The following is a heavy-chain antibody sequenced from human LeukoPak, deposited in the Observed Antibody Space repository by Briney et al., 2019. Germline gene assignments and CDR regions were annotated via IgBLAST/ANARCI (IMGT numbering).Heavy chain of an antibody. Sequence: PSQTLSLTCTVSGGSISSGGYYWSWIRQPPGKGLEWIGYIYHSGSTYYNPSLKSRVTISVDRSKNQFSLKLSSVTAADTAVYYCASVLSSSPYYYYYYMDVWGKGTTVTVSS. CDR3: ASVLSSSPYYYYYYMDV. J-gene: IGHJ6*03. CDR1: GGSISSGGYY. D-gene: IGHD6-13*01. CDR2: IYHSGST. V-gene: IGHV4-30-2*01.